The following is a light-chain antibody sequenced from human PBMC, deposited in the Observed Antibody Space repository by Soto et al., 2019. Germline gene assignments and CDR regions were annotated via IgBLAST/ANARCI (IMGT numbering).Light chain of an antibody. CDR1: QSVSVN. CDR3: QQCANWPPKWT. Sequence: EIVMTQSPATLSVSPGERATLSCRTSQSVSVNLAWYQQKPGQAPRLLIYGASNRAPGIPARFSGSGSGTDFTLTISSPEPEDFAVYYCQQCANWPPKWTFGQGTKVDIK. CDR2: GAS. J-gene: IGKJ1*01. V-gene: IGKV3D-15*01.